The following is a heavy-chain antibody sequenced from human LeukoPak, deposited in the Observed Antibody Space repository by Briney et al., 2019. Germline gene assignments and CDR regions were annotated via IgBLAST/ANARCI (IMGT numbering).Heavy chain of an antibody. CDR3: ARAGHRYDFSSGPDEKEDYYMDV. D-gene: IGHD3-3*01. CDR2: IIPIFGTA. J-gene: IGHJ6*03. CDR1: GGTFSSYA. V-gene: IGHV1-69*13. Sequence: GASVKVSCKASGGTFSSYAISWVRQAPGQGLEWMGGIIPIFGTANYAQKFQGRVTITADESTSTAYMELSSLRSEDTAVYYCARAGHRYDFSSGPDEKEDYYMDVWGKGTTVTVSS.